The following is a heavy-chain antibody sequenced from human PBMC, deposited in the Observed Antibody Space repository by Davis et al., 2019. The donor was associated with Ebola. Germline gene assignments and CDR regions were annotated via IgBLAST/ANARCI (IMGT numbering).Heavy chain of an antibody. CDR1: GFTFSDYY. D-gene: IGHD3-22*01. J-gene: IGHJ4*02. CDR2: ISSSSSYT. CDR3: ARVRWTSGYYFDY. V-gene: IGHV3-11*05. Sequence: GGSLRLSCAASGFTFSDYYMSWIRQAPGKGLEWVSYISSSSSYTNYADSVKGRFTISRDNAKNSLYLQMNSLRAEDTAVYYCARVRWTSGYYFDYWGQGTLVTVSS.